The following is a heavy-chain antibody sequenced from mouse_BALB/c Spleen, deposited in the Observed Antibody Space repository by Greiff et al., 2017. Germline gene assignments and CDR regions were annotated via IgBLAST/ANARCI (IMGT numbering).Heavy chain of an antibody. V-gene: IGHV1-39*01. CDR3: ARSGDYGSRRGYAMDY. CDR2: INPYYGST. CDR1: GYSFTDYI. Sequence: EVQLQQTGPELVKPGASVKISCKASGYSFTDYIMPWVKQSHGKSLEWIGNINPYYGSTSYNLKFKGKATLTVDKSSSTAYMQLNSLTSEDSAVYYCARSGDYGSRRGYAMDYWGQGTSVTVSS. D-gene: IGHD1-1*01. J-gene: IGHJ4*01.